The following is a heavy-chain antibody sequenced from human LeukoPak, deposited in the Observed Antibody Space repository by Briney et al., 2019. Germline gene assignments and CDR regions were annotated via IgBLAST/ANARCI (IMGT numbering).Heavy chain of an antibody. J-gene: IGHJ3*02. CDR2: IIPIFGTA. Sequence: SVKVSCKASGGTFISYAISWVRQAPGQGLEWMGGIIPIFGTANYAQKFQGRVTITADESTSTAYMELSSLRSEDKAVYYCETAYEIHDAFDIWGQGTMVTVSS. V-gene: IGHV1-69*01. D-gene: IGHD5-18*01. CDR3: ETAYEIHDAFDI. CDR1: GGTFISYA.